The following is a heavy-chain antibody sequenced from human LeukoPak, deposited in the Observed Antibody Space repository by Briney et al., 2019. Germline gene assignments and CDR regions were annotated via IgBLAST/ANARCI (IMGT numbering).Heavy chain of an antibody. CDR2: IYTSGST. Sequence: SETLSLTCTVSGGSISSGSYYWSWIRQPAGKGLEWIVRIYTSGSTNYNPSLKSRVTISVDTSKNQFSRKLSSVTAPDTAVYYCAREGEGNVVVPAAIWSDPWGQASLVTVSS. D-gene: IGHD2-2*01. V-gene: IGHV4-61*02. CDR3: AREGEGNVVVPAAIWSDP. CDR1: GGSISSGSYY. J-gene: IGHJ5*02.